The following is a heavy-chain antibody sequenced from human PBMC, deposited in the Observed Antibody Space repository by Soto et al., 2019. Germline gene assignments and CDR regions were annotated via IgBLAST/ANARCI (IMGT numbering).Heavy chain of an antibody. V-gene: IGHV4-30-4*08. Sequence: RLEESGPGLVKPAQTLSLSCNVTGHSISNIDSFWTWIRQPPGKGLEWLGYISNFGTTNYKPSLKSRLTISLNRSKNRISLELTSVTAADTAVYYCVRDVGIAASGTSGNDYFYGVAVWGQGTTVIVSS. CDR1: GHSISNIDSF. CDR3: VRDVGIAASGTSGNDYFYGVAV. D-gene: IGHD6-13*01. CDR2: ISNFGTT. J-gene: IGHJ6*02.